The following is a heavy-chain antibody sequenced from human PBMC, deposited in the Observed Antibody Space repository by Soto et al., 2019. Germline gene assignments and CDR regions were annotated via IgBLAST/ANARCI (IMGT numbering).Heavy chain of an antibody. CDR3: AAAGAGTFDL. J-gene: IGHJ3*01. Sequence: LESGGGLVPPGGSLRLSCAASGYHFSNFIMSWVRQAPGKGLEWVSSVRSNGDDTFYADSVKGRFTISRDNSRNTLSLHMNSLRVEDTALCYCAAAGAGTFDLWGQGTMVTVSS. D-gene: IGHD3-10*01. CDR1: GYHFSNFI. V-gene: IGHV3-23*01. CDR2: VRSNGDDT.